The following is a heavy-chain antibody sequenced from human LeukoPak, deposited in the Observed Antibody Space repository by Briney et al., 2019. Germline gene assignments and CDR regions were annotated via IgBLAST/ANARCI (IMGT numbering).Heavy chain of an antibody. CDR3: AREWARDAFDI. D-gene: IGHD2-8*01. J-gene: IGHJ3*02. CDR1: GGSFSGYY. CDR2: INHSGST. V-gene: IGHV4-34*01. Sequence: SETLSLTCAVYGGSFSGYYWSWIRQPPGKGLEWIGEINHSGSTNYNPSLKSRVTISVDTSKNQFSLKLSSVTAADTAVYYCAREWARDAFDIWGQGTMVTVSS.